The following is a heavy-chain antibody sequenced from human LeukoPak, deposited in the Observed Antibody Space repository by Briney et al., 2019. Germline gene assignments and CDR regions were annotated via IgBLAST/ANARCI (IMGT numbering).Heavy chain of an antibody. CDR1: GFTFSSYA. CDR2: ISYDGSNK. J-gene: IGHJ6*03. V-gene: IGHV3-30-3*01. Sequence: GRSLRLSCAASGFTFSSYAMHWVRQAPGKGLEWVAVISYDGSNKYYADSVKGRFTISRDNSKNTLYLQMNSLRAEDTAVYYCARDPGFTVDYYYYYMDVWGKGTTVTVSS. D-gene: IGHD4-11*01. CDR3: ARDPGFTVDYYYYYMDV.